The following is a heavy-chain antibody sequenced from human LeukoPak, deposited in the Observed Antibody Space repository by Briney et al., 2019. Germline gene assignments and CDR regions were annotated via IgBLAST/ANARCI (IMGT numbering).Heavy chain of an antibody. D-gene: IGHD1-26*01. J-gene: IGHJ4*02. V-gene: IGHV4-34*01. CDR1: GGSFSGYY. CDR3: ARRELRRKVDY. Sequence: SETLSLTCAVYGGSFSGYYWSWIRQPPGKGLEWIGEINHSGSTNYNPSLKSRVTISVDTSKNQFSLKLSSVTAADTAVYYCARRELRRKVDYWGQGTLVTVSS. CDR2: INHSGST.